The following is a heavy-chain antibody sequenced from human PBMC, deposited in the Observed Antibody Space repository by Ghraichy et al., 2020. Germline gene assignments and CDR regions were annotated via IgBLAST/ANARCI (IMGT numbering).Heavy chain of an antibody. CDR1: GFTFSSYA. Sequence: GSLRLSCAASGFTFSSYAMSWVRQALGKGLEWVSTITGSGGSTYYADSVRGRFTISRDNSKNTLFLQMNSLRAEDTAVYFCAKGVSMGGGGYDYWGQGTLVTVSS. D-gene: IGHD3-16*01. V-gene: IGHV3-23*01. CDR3: AKGVSMGGGGYDY. CDR2: ITGSGGST. J-gene: IGHJ4*02.